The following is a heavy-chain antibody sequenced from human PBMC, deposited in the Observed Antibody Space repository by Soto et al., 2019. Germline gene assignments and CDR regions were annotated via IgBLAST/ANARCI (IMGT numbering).Heavy chain of an antibody. V-gene: IGHV4-39*01. CDR1: GDSLSASGHY. CDR2: TRFSGHT. Sequence: PSETLSLTCSGSGDSLSASGHYWAWIRQPPGGGLEWIGSTRFSGHTYYNPSLKSRAIMSVQMSENQVSLNLSSVTAADTAVYYCARLNGKPLGLFDYWGQGTLVTVSS. J-gene: IGHJ4*02. CDR3: ARLNGKPLGLFDY.